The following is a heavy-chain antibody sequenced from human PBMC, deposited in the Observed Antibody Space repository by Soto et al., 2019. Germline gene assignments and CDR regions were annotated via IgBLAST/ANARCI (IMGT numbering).Heavy chain of an antibody. Sequence: SETPLTCTVSGGSISSSSYYWGWIRQPPGKGLEWIGSIYYSGSTYYNPSLKSRVTISVDTSKNQFSLKLSSVTAADTAVYYCARRAVRGLVSKPFDYWGQGTLVTVSS. CDR1: GGSISSSSYY. V-gene: IGHV4-39*01. J-gene: IGHJ4*02. CDR2: IYYSGST. D-gene: IGHD6-6*01. CDR3: ARRAVRGLVSKPFDY.